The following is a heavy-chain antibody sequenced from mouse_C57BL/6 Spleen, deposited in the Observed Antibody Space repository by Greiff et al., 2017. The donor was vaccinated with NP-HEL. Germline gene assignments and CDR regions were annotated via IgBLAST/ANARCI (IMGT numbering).Heavy chain of an antibody. Sequence: QVQLQQSGAELAKPGASVKLSCKASGYTFTSYWMHWVKQRPGQGLEWIGYITPSSGYTKYNQKFKDKATLTADKSSSTSYMQRSILTYEDSAFYYCARFPTTVVAPFAYWGQGTLVTVSA. CDR3: ARFPTTVVAPFAY. V-gene: IGHV1-7*01. D-gene: IGHD1-1*01. CDR2: ITPSSGYT. CDR1: GYTFTSYW. J-gene: IGHJ3*01.